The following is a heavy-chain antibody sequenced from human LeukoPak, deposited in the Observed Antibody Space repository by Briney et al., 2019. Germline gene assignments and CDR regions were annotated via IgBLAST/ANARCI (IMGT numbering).Heavy chain of an antibody. D-gene: IGHD2-2*01. CDR3: ARGVTIGYCSSTSCSNFDY. Sequence: SETLSLTCAIYGGSFSGYYWSWIRQPPGKGLEWIGEINHSGSTNYNPSLKSRVTISVDTSKNQFSLKLSSVTAADTAVYYCARGVTIGYCSSTSCSNFDYWGQGTLVTVSS. CDR1: GGSFSGYY. V-gene: IGHV4-34*01. CDR2: INHSGST. J-gene: IGHJ4*02.